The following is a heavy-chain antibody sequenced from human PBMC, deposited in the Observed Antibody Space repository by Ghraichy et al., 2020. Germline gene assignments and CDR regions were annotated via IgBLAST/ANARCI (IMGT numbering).Heavy chain of an antibody. Sequence: GGSLRLSCAASGFTFSSYSMNWVRQAPGKGLEWVSYISSSSSTIYYADSVKGRFTISRDNAKYSLYLQMNSLRDEDTAVYYCARLITRAVRAPFDYWGQGTLVTVSS. D-gene: IGHD3-10*01. CDR3: ARLITRAVRAPFDY. J-gene: IGHJ4*02. CDR2: ISSSSSTI. CDR1: GFTFSSYS. V-gene: IGHV3-48*02.